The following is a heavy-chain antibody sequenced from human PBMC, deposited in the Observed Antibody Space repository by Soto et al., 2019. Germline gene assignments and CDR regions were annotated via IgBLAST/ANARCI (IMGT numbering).Heavy chain of an antibody. V-gene: IGHV6-1*01. J-gene: IGHJ6*02. CDR2: TYYRSKWYN. Sequence: SQTLSLTCAISGDSVSSNSAAWNWIRQSPSRGLEWLGRTYYRSKWYNDYAVSVKSRITINPDTSKNQFSLQLNSVTPEDTAVYYCARVPHWLLYPHYYGMDVWSQGTTVTVS. CDR3: ARVPHWLLYPHYYGMDV. CDR1: GDSVSSNSAA. D-gene: IGHD3-3*01.